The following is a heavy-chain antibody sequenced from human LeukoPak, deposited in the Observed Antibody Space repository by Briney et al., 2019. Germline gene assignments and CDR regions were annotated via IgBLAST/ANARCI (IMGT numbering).Heavy chain of an antibody. J-gene: IGHJ4*02. D-gene: IGHD6-19*01. CDR2: IKQDGSEK. V-gene: IGHV3-7*01. CDR1: RFTFSTYW. Sequence: QAGGSLRLSCAASRFTFSTYWMSWVRQAPGKGLEWVANIKQDGSEKYYVDSVKGRFTISRDNAKNSLYLQMNSLRAEDTGVYYCAKDLSSGSRRAYWGQGTLVTVSS. CDR3: AKDLSSGSRRAY.